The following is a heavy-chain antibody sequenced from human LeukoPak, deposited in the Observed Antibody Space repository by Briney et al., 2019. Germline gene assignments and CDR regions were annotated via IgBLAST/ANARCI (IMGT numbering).Heavy chain of an antibody. D-gene: IGHD5-24*01. Sequence: GGSLRLSCAASGFTFSSYWMSWVRQAPGKGLEWVANIKKDGSEKYYVDSVKGRFTISRDNAKTSLYLQMNSLRAEDTAVYYCATCLEMATAFDIWGQGTMVTVSS. CDR3: ATCLEMATAFDI. CDR2: IKKDGSEK. CDR1: GFTFSSYW. V-gene: IGHV3-7*01. J-gene: IGHJ3*02.